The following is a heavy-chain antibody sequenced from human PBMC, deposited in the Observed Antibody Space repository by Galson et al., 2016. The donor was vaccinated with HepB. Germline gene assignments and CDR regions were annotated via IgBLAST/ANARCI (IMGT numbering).Heavy chain of an antibody. CDR2: IYWNDEK. CDR1: GFSLDTSAEG. D-gene: IGHD3-3*01. J-gene: IGHJ4*02. CDR3: AHRRDYDFWSFYSDF. Sequence: PALVKPTQTLTLTCTFSGFSLDTSAEGVGWIRQPPGKALEWLALIYWNDEKRHSPSLKSRLSITKDNSKNQVVLTMTNMDPVDTATYYCAHRRDYDFWSFYSDFWGQGTLVTVSS. V-gene: IGHV2-5*01.